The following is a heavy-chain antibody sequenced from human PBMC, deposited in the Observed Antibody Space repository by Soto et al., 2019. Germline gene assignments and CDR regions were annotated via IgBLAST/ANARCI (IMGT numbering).Heavy chain of an antibody. J-gene: IGHJ5*02. D-gene: IGHD3-10*02. Sequence: QLQLQESGSRLVKSSETLSLTCGVSGATISTGGYSWAWIRQPPGKALEWIGHTYHSGNPYYNPSRYLRVAISWDRSHSQCALQVISVTAADHAVQYRARDPSADYVGYFAPWGQATLVTVSS. CDR2: TYHSGNP. CDR3: ARDPSADYVGYFAP. CDR1: GATISTGGYS. V-gene: IGHV4-30-2*01.